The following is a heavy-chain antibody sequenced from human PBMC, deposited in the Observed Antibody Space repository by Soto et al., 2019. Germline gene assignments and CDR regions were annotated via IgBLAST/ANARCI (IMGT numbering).Heavy chain of an antibody. D-gene: IGHD3-9*01. CDR3: AKETASYYDILTSYSHCGMDV. Sequence: GGSLRLSCAASGFTFSSYAMSWVRQAPGKGLEWVSAISGSGGSTYYADSVKGRFTISGDNSKNTLYLQMNSLRAEDTAVYYWAKETASYYDILTSYSHCGMDVWGQGTTVTVSS. CDR2: ISGSGGST. J-gene: IGHJ6*02. V-gene: IGHV3-23*01. CDR1: GFTFSSYA.